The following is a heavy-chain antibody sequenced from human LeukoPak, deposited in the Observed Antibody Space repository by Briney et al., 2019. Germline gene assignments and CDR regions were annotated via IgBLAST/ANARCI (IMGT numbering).Heavy chain of an antibody. CDR2: IIPILGIA. CDR1: GGTFSSYA. D-gene: IGHD2-2*01. J-gene: IGHJ6*02. CDR3: ARDRRYCSSTSCPPHGMDV. Sequence: SVKVSCKASGGTFSSYAISWVRRAPGQGLEWMGRIIPILGIANYAQKFQGRVTITADKSTSTAYMELSSLRSEDTAVYYCARDRRYCSSTSCPPHGMDVWGQGTTVTVSS. V-gene: IGHV1-69*04.